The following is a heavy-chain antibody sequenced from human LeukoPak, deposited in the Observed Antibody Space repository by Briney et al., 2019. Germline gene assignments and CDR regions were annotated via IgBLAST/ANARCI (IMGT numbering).Heavy chain of an antibody. V-gene: IGHV4-38-2*02. CDR1: GYSISSGYY. CDR3: ARVAAGIGFFQH. J-gene: IGHJ1*01. D-gene: IGHD6-13*01. CDR2: IHHSGST. Sequence: PSETLSLTCIVSGYSISSGYYWGWIRQPPGKGLEWIGNIHHSGSTYYNPSLKSRVTLSVDTSKNQLSLKLNSVTAADTAVYYCARVAAGIGFFQHWGQGTLVTVSS.